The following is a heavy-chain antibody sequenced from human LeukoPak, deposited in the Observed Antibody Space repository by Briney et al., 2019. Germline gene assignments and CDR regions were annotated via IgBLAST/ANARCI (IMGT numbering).Heavy chain of an antibody. Sequence: PGGSLRLSCAASGFTFSSYAMHWVRQAPGKGLEWVAVISYDGSNKQYADSVRGRFTISRDNSKNTLYVQMNSLRAEDTAVYYCARDSLGDPTYYSDYWGQGTLVTVSS. J-gene: IGHJ4*02. V-gene: IGHV3-30*04. CDR1: GFTFSSYA. CDR3: ARDSLGDPTYYSDY. D-gene: IGHD3-10*01. CDR2: ISYDGSNK.